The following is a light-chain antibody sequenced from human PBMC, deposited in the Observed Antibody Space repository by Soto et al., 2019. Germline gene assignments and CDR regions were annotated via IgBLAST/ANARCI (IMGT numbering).Light chain of an antibody. J-gene: IGKJ1*01. CDR2: AAS. V-gene: IGKV1-39*01. CDR3: QQSFNVPRT. CDR1: ENIPGC. Sequence: DIHMNQYPSSLSASVGDGVTITCRASENIPGCVHWYQQKPGKAPTLLIYAASRLQSGVPSRFSGSGSGTDFTLTISSLQPEDFATYYCQQSFNVPRTFGQGTKVDIK.